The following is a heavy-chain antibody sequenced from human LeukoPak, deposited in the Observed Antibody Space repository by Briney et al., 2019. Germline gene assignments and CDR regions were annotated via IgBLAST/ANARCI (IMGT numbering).Heavy chain of an antibody. D-gene: IGHD6-13*01. CDR2: IYYSGST. V-gene: IGHV4-39*01. Sequence: SETLSLTCTVSGGSISSSSYYWGWIRQPPGKGLEWIGSIYYSGSTYYNPSLKSRVTISVDTSKSQFSLKLSSVTAADTAVYYCARQIAAAGTYYFDYWGQGTLVTVSS. J-gene: IGHJ4*02. CDR3: ARQIAAAGTYYFDY. CDR1: GGSISSSSYY.